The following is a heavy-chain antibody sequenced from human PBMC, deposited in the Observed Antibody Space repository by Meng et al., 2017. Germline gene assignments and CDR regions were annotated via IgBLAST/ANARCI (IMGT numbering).Heavy chain of an antibody. CDR2: MNPNSGNT. Sequence: QVQLVHAGAEVKKPGASVKVSCKASGYTFTSYDINWVRQATGQGLEWMGWMNPNSGNTGCAQKFQGRVTITRNTSISTAYMELSSLRSEDTAVYYCARGYYGSGLFNPWGQGTLVTVSS. J-gene: IGHJ5*02. CDR1: GYTFTSYD. D-gene: IGHD3-10*01. V-gene: IGHV1-8*03. CDR3: ARGYYGSGLFNP.